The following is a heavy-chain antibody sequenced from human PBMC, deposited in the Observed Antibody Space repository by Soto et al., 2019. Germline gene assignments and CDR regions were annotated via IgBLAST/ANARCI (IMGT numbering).Heavy chain of an antibody. J-gene: IGHJ4*02. CDR3: ANATRGGAATVIRDY. V-gene: IGHV3-23*01. D-gene: IGHD6-13*01. Sequence: EVQSLESGGGLVQPGGSLRLSCAAAGFTFSIYAMSWVRQAPGKGLEWVSAMSGSGGSTYYADSVKGRFTISRDNSKNSLYLHMNSLRADDTAVYYCANATRGGAATVIRDYWGQGTLVTVSS. CDR1: GFTFSIYA. CDR2: MSGSGGST.